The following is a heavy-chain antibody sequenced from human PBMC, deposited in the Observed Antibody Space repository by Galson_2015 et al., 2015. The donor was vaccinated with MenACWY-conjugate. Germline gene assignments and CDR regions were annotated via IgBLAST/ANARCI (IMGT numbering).Heavy chain of an antibody. CDR1: GFTFSSYA. Sequence: SLRLSCAASGFTFSSYAMSWVRQAPGKGLEWVSVISGSGGSTDYADSVKGRFTISRDNSKNTVFLQMNRLRADDTAVYYCAKGAGLAATGTAAYFQYWGQGTLVTVSS. V-gene: IGHV3-23*01. CDR3: AKGAGLAATGTAAYFQY. CDR2: ISGSGGST. D-gene: IGHD1-1*01. J-gene: IGHJ1*01.